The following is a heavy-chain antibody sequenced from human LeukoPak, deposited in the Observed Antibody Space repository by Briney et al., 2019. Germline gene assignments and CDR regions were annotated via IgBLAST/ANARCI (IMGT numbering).Heavy chain of an antibody. D-gene: IGHD2-15*01. Sequence: GASVKVSCKASGYTFTGYYMHWVRQAPGQGLEWMGWINPNSGGTNYAQKFQGRVTMTRDTSISTAYMELSRLRSDDMAVYYCAREAAGDIVVVVAATMELGDAFDIWGQGTMVTVSS. CDR2: INPNSGGT. J-gene: IGHJ3*02. V-gene: IGHV1-2*02. CDR1: GYTFTGYY. CDR3: AREAAGDIVVVVAATMELGDAFDI.